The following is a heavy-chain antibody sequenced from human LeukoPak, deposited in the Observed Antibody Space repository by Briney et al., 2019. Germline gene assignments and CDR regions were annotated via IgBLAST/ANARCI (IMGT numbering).Heavy chain of an antibody. J-gene: IGHJ4*02. CDR3: ARVPARGDDFFDY. CDR2: IYYSGST. Sequence: PSETLSLTCTVSGGSISSYYWSWIRQPPGKGLEWIGYIYYSGSTNYNPSLKSRVTISVDTSKNQFSLKLSSVTAADTAVYYCARVPARGDDFFDYWGQGTLVTVSS. CDR1: GGSISSYY. V-gene: IGHV4-59*01. D-gene: IGHD5-12*01.